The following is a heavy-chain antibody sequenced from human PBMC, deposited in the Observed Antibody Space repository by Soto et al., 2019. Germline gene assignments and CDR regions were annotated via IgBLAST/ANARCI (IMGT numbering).Heavy chain of an antibody. V-gene: IGHV3-53*05. J-gene: IGHJ4*02. D-gene: IGHD2-15*01. Sequence: EVRLVETGGVLIQPGGSLRLSCAVSGFTVSNNYMYWVRQPPGKGLEWVSLIYSHGDTRYADSVRGRFTVSRDNSKNTLYLQMNSLRSEDTAVYYCARKTDSGGNGGFWGQGTLVTVSS. CDR3: ARKTDSGGNGGF. CDR2: IYSHGDT. CDR1: GFTVSNNY.